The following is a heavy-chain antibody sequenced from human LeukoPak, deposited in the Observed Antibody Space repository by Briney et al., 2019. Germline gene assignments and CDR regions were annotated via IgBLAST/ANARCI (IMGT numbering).Heavy chain of an antibody. Sequence: ASVKVSCKAFGYIFTSYYMHWVRQAPGQGLEWMGITNPSGDYTTYAQKFQGRVTMTRDTSTSTVYMELSSLRSEDTAVYYCARPDSSGYQGGAFDIWGQGTMVTVSS. J-gene: IGHJ3*02. CDR1: GYIFTSYY. CDR2: TNPSGDYT. D-gene: IGHD3-22*01. CDR3: ARPDSSGYQGGAFDI. V-gene: IGHV1-46*01.